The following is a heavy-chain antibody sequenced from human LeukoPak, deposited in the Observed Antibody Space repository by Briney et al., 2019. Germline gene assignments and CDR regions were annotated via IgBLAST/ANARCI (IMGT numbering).Heavy chain of an antibody. CDR1: GGSSSGYH. J-gene: IGHJ6*03. V-gene: IGHV4-34*01. D-gene: IGHD3-22*01. CDR3: ARGRHDITMIVVVMTSVSYYLDV. Sequence: SETLSLTCAVYGGSSSGYHWTWIRQSPGKGLEWTGDINPSGSTYYNPSLKSRLTISVDTSKNQFSLKLRSVTAADTAVYYCARGRHDITMIVVVMTSVSYYLDVWGKGTTVTVS. CDR2: INPSGST.